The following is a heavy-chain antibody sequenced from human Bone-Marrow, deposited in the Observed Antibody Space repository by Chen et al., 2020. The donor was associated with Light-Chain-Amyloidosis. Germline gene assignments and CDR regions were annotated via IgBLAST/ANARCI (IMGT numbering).Heavy chain of an antibody. Sequence: EVQLVQSGAEMKKPGESLRISCKTSGYIFTNYWVAWVRQVPGKGLEWMGIVFPGDSETRLSPSFQGQVTISADKSISTAYLQWGSLKASDTAFYYCARLPGSPWSGFSDALDFWGQGTLVTVSS. CDR3: ARLPGSPWSGFSDALDF. J-gene: IGHJ4*02. V-gene: IGHV5-51*01. CDR1: GYIFTNYW. D-gene: IGHD3-3*01. CDR2: VFPGDSET.